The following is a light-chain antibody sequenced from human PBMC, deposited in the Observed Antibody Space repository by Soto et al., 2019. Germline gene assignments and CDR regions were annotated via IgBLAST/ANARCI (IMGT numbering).Light chain of an antibody. Sequence: EIVLTQSPGTLSLSPGERATLSCRASQSVSRNYLAWYQQKPGQAPRLLIYAASSRISGIPDRFSGSGSGTDFTLTISRLEPDDFAVYHCQQYGSAPRTFGQGTKVEIK. CDR3: QQYGSAPRT. CDR2: AAS. CDR1: QSVSRNY. V-gene: IGKV3-20*01. J-gene: IGKJ1*01.